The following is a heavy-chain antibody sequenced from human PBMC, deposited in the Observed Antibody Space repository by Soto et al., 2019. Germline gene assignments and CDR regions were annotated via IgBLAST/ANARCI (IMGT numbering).Heavy chain of an antibody. Sequence: PSETLSLTCTVSGGTFSIVDYFWSWMRQHPGKGLEWIGYINYSGSTYSNPSLRSRVTISVDTSKNQFSLKLTSMTAADTAVYYCVREGSSSGFFDFWGQGTLVTVSS. J-gene: IGHJ4*02. CDR3: VREGSSSGFFDF. CDR1: GGTFSIVDYF. V-gene: IGHV4-31*03. D-gene: IGHD3-22*01. CDR2: INYSGST.